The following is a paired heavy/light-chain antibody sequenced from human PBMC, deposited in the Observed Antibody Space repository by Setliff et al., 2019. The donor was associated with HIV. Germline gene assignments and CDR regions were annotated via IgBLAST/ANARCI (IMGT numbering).Light chain of an antibody. CDR3: QAWDSISASVV. CDR2: QDN. CDR1: KLGDKY. J-gene: IGLJ2*01. Sequence: SYELTQSPSLSVSPGRPASITCSGDKLGDKYASWYQQKSGQSPVMVIYQDNKRPSGIPERFSGSNSGNTATLTISGTQAMDEADYYCQAWDSISASVVFGGGTKLTVL. V-gene: IGLV3-1*01.
Heavy chain of an antibody. CDR3: AKVQTPLIEQYDSSGHYFDK. V-gene: IGHV3-43*01. D-gene: IGHD3-22*01. Sequence: EVQLVESGGAVVQPGGSLRLSCAASGFRFDDYTMHWVRQAPGKGLEWVSFITWYGGDIHYADSVRGRFTISRDNNKNSLYLQMNNLRSEDTALYYCAKVQTPLIEQYDSSGHYFDKWGQGTLVTVSS. J-gene: IGHJ4*02. CDR2: ITWYGGDI. CDR1: GFRFDDYT.